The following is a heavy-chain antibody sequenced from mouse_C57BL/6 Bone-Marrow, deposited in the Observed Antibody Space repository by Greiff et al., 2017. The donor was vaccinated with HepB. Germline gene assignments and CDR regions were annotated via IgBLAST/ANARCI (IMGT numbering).Heavy chain of an antibody. CDR3: ARRDYGSAWFAY. Sequence: VMLVESGGGLVKPGGSLKLSCAASGFTFSSYTMSWVRQTPEKRLEWVATISGGGGNTYYPDSVKGRFTISRDNAKNTLYLQMSSLRSEDTALYYCARRDYGSAWFAYWGQGTLVTVSA. D-gene: IGHD1-1*01. CDR2: ISGGGGNT. V-gene: IGHV5-9*01. J-gene: IGHJ3*01. CDR1: GFTFSSYT.